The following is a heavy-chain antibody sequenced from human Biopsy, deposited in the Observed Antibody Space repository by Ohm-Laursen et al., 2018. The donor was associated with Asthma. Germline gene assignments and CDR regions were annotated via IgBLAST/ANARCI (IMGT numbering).Heavy chain of an antibody. CDR2: ISFDGRNK. D-gene: IGHD2-21*02. CDR3: ARDRFYNSVTSESFYYGVDV. Sequence: SLRLSCAASGFSFSNYGMHWVRQAPGKGLEWVAVISFDGRNKYYADFVKGRFTISRDNSKNSLYLQMNSLRAEDTAVYYCARDRFYNSVTSESFYYGVDVWGQGTTVTVSS. CDR1: GFSFSNYG. V-gene: IGHV3-30*03. J-gene: IGHJ6*02.